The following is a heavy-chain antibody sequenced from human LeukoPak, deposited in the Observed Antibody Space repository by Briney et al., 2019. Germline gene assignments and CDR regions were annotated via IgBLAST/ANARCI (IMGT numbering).Heavy chain of an antibody. J-gene: IGHJ5*02. V-gene: IGHV3-7*04. D-gene: IGHD3-22*01. CDR2: IKVDGSEK. Sequence: PGGSLRLSCEAPGFTFSNSWMSWVRQAPGKGLEWVANIKVDGSEKYYVDSVKGRFTISRDNAKNSLYLQMNSLRAEDTAVYYCARAYSSPNWFDPWGQGTLVTVSS. CDR3: ARAYSSPNWFDP. CDR1: GFTFSNSW.